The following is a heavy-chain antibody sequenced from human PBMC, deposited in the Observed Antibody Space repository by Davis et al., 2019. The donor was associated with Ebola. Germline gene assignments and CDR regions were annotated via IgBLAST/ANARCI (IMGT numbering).Heavy chain of an antibody. V-gene: IGHV3-74*01. D-gene: IGHD3-22*01. Sequence: GESLKISCAASGFTFSSYWMHWVRQAPGKGLVWVSRINSDGSSTSYADSVKGRFTISRDNAKNTLYLQMNSLRAENTAVYYCARGEDYYYDGGAFDIWGQGTMVTVSS. J-gene: IGHJ3*02. CDR1: GFTFSSYW. CDR3: ARGEDYYYDGGAFDI. CDR2: INSDGSST.